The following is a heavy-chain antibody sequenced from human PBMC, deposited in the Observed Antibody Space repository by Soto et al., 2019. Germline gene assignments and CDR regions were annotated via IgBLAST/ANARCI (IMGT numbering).Heavy chain of an antibody. J-gene: IGHJ4*02. CDR1: GGSMSSTSYF. CDR2: TYYRGTP. V-gene: IGHV4-39*01. CDR3: ARGGRGAYEFDY. Sequence: KPSETLSLTCTVSGGSMSSTSYFWAWIRQPPGKGLEWIGSTYYRGTPYYNPSLKSRVTISADTSKKQFSMKLPSVTAADTAVYYCARGGRGAYEFDYWGPGTVVTVSS. D-gene: IGHD3-16*01.